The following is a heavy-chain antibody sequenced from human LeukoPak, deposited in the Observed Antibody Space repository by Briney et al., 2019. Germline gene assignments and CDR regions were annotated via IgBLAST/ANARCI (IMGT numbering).Heavy chain of an antibody. D-gene: IGHD5-18*01. Sequence: ASVKVSCKASGGTFSSYAISWVRQAPGQGLEWMGGIIPIFGTANYAQKFQGRVTITADESTSTAYMELSSLRSEDTAVYYCARGRGYSYMDAFDIWGQGTMVTVSS. CDR2: IIPIFGTA. J-gene: IGHJ3*02. V-gene: IGHV1-69*13. CDR3: ARGRGYSYMDAFDI. CDR1: GGTFSSYA.